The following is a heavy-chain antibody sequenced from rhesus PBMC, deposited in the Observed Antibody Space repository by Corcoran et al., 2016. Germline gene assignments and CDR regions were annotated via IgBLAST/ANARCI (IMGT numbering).Heavy chain of an antibody. CDR2: IRNKANGWTT. Sequence: EVRLVESGGGLVQPGGSLRLSCAASGFTFSDYSMSWVRQAPGKGPEWLGFIRNKANGWTTEDAASVKGRFTISRDDSKSIVSLGMISLKTEDTAVYYCARGGLRTLDYWGQGVLVIVSS. CDR1: GFTFSDYS. CDR3: ARGGLRTLDY. J-gene: IGHJ4*01. V-gene: IGHV3-116*02. D-gene: IGHD5-36*01.